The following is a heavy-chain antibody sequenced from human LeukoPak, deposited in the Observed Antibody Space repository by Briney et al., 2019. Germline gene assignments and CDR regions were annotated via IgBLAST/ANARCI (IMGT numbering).Heavy chain of an antibody. CDR1: GYTFTGYY. CDR2: INPNSGGT. V-gene: IGHV1-2*02. J-gene: IGHJ4*02. CDR3: APTPPYGSAHTGYFDY. Sequence: ASVKVSCKASGYTFTGYYMHWVRQAPGQGLEWVGWINPNSGGTNYAQKFQGRVTMTRDTSISTAYMELTWLRSDDTAVYYCAPTPPYGSAHTGYFDYWGQGTLVTVSS. D-gene: IGHD6-25*01.